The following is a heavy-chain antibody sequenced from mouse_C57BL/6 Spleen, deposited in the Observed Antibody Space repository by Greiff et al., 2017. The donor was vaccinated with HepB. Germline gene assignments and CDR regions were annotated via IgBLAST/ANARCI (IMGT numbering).Heavy chain of an antibody. V-gene: IGHV1-9*01. CDR3: ARYDGSRYYYAMDY. J-gene: IGHJ4*01. D-gene: IGHD2-3*01. Sequence: QVQLQQPGAELVKPGASVKLSCKASGYTFTSYWIEWVKQRPGHGLEWIGEILPGSGSTNYNEKFKGKATFTADTSSNTAYMQLSSLTTEDSAIYYCARYDGSRYYYAMDYWGQGTSVTVSS. CDR2: ILPGSGST. CDR1: GYTFTSYW.